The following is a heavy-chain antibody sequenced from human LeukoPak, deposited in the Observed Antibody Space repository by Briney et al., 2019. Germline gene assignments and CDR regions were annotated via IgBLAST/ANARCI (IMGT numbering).Heavy chain of an antibody. J-gene: IGHJ3*02. V-gene: IGHV1-46*01. D-gene: IGHD3-22*01. CDR1: GYTLTSYY. CDR2: INPSGGST. Sequence: GASVKVSCKASGYTLTSYYLHWVRQAPGQGLEWMGIINPSGGSTSYAQKFQGRVTMTRDTSTSTVYMELSSLRSEDTAVYYCARGYYYDSSGSQGAFDIWGQGTMVTVSS. CDR3: ARGYYYDSSGSQGAFDI.